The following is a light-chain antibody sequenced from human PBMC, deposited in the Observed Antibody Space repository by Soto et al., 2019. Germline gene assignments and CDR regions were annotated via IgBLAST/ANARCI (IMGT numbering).Light chain of an antibody. CDR2: GAS. CDR1: QSVSSSY. J-gene: IGKJ2*01. CDR3: QQYGRSPPYT. V-gene: IGKV3-20*01. Sequence: EIVLTQSPGTLSLSPGERATLSCRASQSVSSSYLAWYQQKPGQAPRLLIYGASSRATGIPDRFSGSGSGTDFTLTISRLEPEDLAVYDCQQYGRSPPYTFGQRTKLEIK.